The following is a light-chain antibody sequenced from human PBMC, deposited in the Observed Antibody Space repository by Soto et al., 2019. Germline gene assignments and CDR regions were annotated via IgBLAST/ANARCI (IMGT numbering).Light chain of an antibody. CDR2: GAS. J-gene: IGKJ3*01. V-gene: IGKV3-20*01. CDR1: QSVGSNY. Sequence: IVLTQSPGTLSLSPGERATLSCRASQSVGSNYLAWYQQKPGQAPRLLIYGASSRATGIPDRFSGSGFVTDFTLTISRLEPEDFALYYCQQYTTSPFTFGPGTKVDIK. CDR3: QQYTTSPFT.